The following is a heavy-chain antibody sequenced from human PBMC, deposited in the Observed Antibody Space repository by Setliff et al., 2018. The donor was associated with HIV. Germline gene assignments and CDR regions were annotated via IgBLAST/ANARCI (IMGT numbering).Heavy chain of an antibody. CDR2: IHPADSNT. V-gene: IGHV5-51*06. J-gene: IGHJ6*02. CDR1: GDSFTNYW. Sequence: GESLKISCKGSGDSFTNYWIGWVRQMPGKGLEWMGIIHPADSNTRYSPSFQGQVTISVDKSITTAYLQWSSLKASDTAMYYCASAITVAAGRSHSYYAMDVWGHGTTVTVSS. D-gene: IGHD1-20*01. CDR3: ASAITVAAGRSHSYYAMDV.